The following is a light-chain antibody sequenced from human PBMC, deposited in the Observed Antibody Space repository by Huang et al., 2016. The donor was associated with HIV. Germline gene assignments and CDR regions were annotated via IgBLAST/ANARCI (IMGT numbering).Light chain of an antibody. V-gene: IGKV3-15*01. Sequence: EIVMRQSPGTLSASPGERATPSCTASQSVSSNVAWYQKKAGQAPRLLIYGAYTRATGIPARFSGSGSGTDFTLTISSLQSEDFAFYYCQQYNNWPRTFGQGTKVEI. CDR1: QSVSSN. CDR2: GAY. J-gene: IGKJ1*01. CDR3: QQYNNWPRT.